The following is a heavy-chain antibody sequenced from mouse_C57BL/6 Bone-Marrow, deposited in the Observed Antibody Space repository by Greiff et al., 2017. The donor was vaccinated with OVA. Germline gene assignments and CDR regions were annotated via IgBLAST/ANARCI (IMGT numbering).Heavy chain of an antibody. CDR1: GYAFSSYW. CDR3: ARGGITTVVAPYWYFDV. Sequence: QVQLKQSGAELVKPGASVKISCKASGYAFSSYWMNWVKQRPGKGLEWIGQIYPGDGDTNYNGKFKGKATLTADKSSSTAYMQLSSLTSEDSAVYFCARGGITTVVAPYWYFDVWGTGTTVTVSS. CDR2: IYPGDGDT. D-gene: IGHD1-1*01. V-gene: IGHV1-80*01. J-gene: IGHJ1*03.